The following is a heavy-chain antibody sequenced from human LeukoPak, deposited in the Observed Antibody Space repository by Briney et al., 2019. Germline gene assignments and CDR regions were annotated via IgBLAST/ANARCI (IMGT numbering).Heavy chain of an antibody. V-gene: IGHV3-9*01. CDR3: AKDNYGSALGAFDI. CDR2: ISWNSGSI. J-gene: IGHJ3*02. Sequence: QSGGSLRLSCAASGFTFDDYAMHWVRHAPGKGLEWVSGISWNSGSIGYADSVKGRFTISRDNAKNSLYLQMNSLRAEDTALYYCAKDNYGSALGAFDIWGQGTMVTVSS. CDR1: GFTFDDYA. D-gene: IGHD3-10*01.